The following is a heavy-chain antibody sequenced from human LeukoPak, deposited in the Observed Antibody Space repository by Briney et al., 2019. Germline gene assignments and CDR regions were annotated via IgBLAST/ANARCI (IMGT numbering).Heavy chain of an antibody. D-gene: IGHD4-23*01. CDR1: GFTVSSNY. CDR3: ARDMYGGNGDAFDI. CDR2: IYSGGST. J-gene: IGHJ3*02. V-gene: IGHV3-53*01. Sequence: GGSLRLSCAASGFTVSSNYMSWVRQAPGKGLEWVSVIYSGGSTYYADSVKGRFTISRDNSKNTLYLQMSSLRAEDTAVYYCARDMYGGNGDAFDIWGQGTMVTVSS.